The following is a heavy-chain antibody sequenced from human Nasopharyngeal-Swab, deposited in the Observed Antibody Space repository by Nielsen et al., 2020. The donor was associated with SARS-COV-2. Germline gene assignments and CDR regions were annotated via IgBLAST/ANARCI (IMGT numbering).Heavy chain of an antibody. D-gene: IGHD2-2*01. Sequence: SETLSLTCTVSGGSLSTSHFYWGWIRQPPGKGLEWIGTISYSGSTYYNPSLKSRVTISPDTSKNQFSLKLTSVTAADTALYYCARRTYQLPHYYYYYGMDVWGQGTTVTVSS. V-gene: IGHV4-39*01. J-gene: IGHJ6*02. CDR1: GGSLSTSHFY. CDR2: ISYSGST. CDR3: ARRTYQLPHYYYYYGMDV.